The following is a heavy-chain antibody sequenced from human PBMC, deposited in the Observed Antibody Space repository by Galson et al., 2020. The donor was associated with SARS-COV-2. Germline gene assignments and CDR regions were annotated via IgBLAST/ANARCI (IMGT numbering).Heavy chain of an antibody. CDR1: GGSISSSSYY. D-gene: IGHD3-22*01. CDR2: IYYSGST. J-gene: IGHJ4*02. Sequence: SETLSLTCTVSGGSISSSSYYWGWIRQPPGKGLEWIGSIYYSGSTYYNPSLKSRVTISVDTSKNQFSLKLSSVTAADTDVYYCARLFARYYDSAPTVGWGQGTLVIVSS. CDR3: ARLFARYYDSAPTVG. V-gene: IGHV4-39*01.